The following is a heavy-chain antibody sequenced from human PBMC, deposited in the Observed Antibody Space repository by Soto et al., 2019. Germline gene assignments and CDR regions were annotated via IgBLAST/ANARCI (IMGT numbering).Heavy chain of an antibody. D-gene: IGHD2-15*01. V-gene: IGHV4-39*01. CDR3: GKVLVGATGHTDSDS. Sequence: SETLSLTCTVSGGSIYRSGYYWGWIRQPPGRGLEWIGNIDYNGVTYSNPSLKSRVTISRDTSKNQFSLKLTSVTAADTALYYCGKVLVGATGHTDSDSWGPGTLVTAPQ. CDR1: GGSIYRSGYY. J-gene: IGHJ4*02. CDR2: IDYNGVT.